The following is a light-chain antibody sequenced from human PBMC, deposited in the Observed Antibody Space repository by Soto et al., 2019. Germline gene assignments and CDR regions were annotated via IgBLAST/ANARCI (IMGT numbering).Light chain of an antibody. J-gene: IGLJ2*01. CDR3: AAWDDSLNGLV. CDR1: SFNIGANS. Sequence: QSVLTQPPSASGTPGQRVTFSCSGGSFNIGANSVNWYQQLPGTAPKLLIYSNNLRPSGVPDRFSGSKSGTSASLAISGLQSEDEADYYCAAWDDSLNGLVFGGGTKLTVL. CDR2: SNN. V-gene: IGLV1-44*01.